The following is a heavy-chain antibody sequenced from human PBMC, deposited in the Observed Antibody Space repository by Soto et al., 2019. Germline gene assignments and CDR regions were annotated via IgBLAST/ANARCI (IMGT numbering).Heavy chain of an antibody. CDR2: ITGSGGFT. CDR3: AKARDTVTAYDAYDM. J-gene: IGHJ3*02. Sequence: GGSLRLSCAASEFTFSSYPMSWVRQAPGKGLGWVSAITGSGGFTNYADSVKGRFTISRDNSKNTLFLQMNSLRAEDTAVYYCAKARDTVTAYDAYDMWGQGTMVTVSS. D-gene: IGHD2-21*02. V-gene: IGHV3-23*01. CDR1: EFTFSSYP.